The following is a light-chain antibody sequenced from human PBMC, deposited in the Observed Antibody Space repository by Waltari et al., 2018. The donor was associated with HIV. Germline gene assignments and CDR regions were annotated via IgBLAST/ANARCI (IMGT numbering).Light chain of an antibody. V-gene: IGLV1-47*01. J-gene: IGLJ3*02. CDR3: AAWDDSLGGGL. CDR2: RNN. CDR1: SSHIGGHS. Sequence: QSVLTQPPSASGAPGPRVTMSCSGSSSHIGGHSVYWYHLLPESAPNVFFSRNNNRPSGVPDRFSGSRSGTSASLARSGLRAEDEADDYCAAWDDSLGGGLFGGGTKLTVL.